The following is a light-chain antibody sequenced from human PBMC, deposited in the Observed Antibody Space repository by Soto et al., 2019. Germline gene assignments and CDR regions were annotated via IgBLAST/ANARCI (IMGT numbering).Light chain of an antibody. CDR1: QSISTW. CDR3: QQSETYPLT. V-gene: IGKV1-5*01. CDR2: DSS. J-gene: IGKJ5*01. Sequence: IQMTQSPSTLSASVGDSVTVXXRASQSISTWLAWYQQKPGRAPKXVIYDSSSLESGVPSRFSGSGSGTEFTLTISSLQPGDFATYYCQQSETYPLTFGQGTRLEIK.